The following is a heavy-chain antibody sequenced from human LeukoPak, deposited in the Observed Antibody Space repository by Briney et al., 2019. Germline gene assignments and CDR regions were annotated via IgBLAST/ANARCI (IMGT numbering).Heavy chain of an antibody. V-gene: IGHV3-7*01. Sequence: GGSLRLSCAASGFTFSSYWMSWVRQAPGKGLEWVANIKQDGSEKYYVDSVKGRFTISRDNAKNSLYLQMNSLRAEDTAVYYCARLGPTYYDFWSGYYISTNYYYYGMDVWGQGTTVTVSS. D-gene: IGHD3-3*01. CDR1: GFTFSSYW. CDR2: IKQDGSEK. J-gene: IGHJ6*02. CDR3: ARLGPTYYDFWSGYYISTNYYYYGMDV.